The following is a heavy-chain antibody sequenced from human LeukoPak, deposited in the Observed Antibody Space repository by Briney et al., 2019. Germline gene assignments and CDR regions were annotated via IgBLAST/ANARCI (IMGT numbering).Heavy chain of an antibody. CDR3: ARGGPIAV. V-gene: IGHV4-34*01. CDR1: GVSISRFY. Sequence: PSETLSLTCTTPGVSISRFYWSWIRQPPGKGLEWIGEINHSGSTNYNPSLKSRVTISVDTSKNQFSLKLSSVTAADTAVYYCARGGPIAVWGQGTLVTVSS. CDR2: INHSGST. D-gene: IGHD6-19*01. J-gene: IGHJ4*02.